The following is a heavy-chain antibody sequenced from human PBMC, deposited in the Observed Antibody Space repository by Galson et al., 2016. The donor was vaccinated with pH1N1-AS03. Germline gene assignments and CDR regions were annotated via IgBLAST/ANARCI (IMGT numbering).Heavy chain of an antibody. CDR2: TYWMSKWYN. Sequence: CAISGDSVSSNIDAWNWIRQSPPGRLEWLGWTYWMSKWYNDYAVTVKSRITINPDTYKNQFSLQLNSVTPEDTAMYYCARGRYSAFDSWGQGTMVTVTS. CDR1: GDSVSSNIDA. V-gene: IGHV6-1*01. D-gene: IGHD1-1*01. CDR3: ARGRYSAFDS. J-gene: IGHJ3*02.